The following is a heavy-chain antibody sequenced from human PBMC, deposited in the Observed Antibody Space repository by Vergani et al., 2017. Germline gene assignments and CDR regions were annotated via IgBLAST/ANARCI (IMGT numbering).Heavy chain of an antibody. Sequence: QVQLVQSGAEVKKPGASVKVSCKASGYTFTDYFMHWVRQAPGQGLEWMGWINPNSGGTNYAQKFQGRVTMTRDTSISTAYMELSNLRSDDTAVYYCARAGTSSNRDYFDYRGQGTLVTVSS. D-gene: IGHD1-14*01. CDR1: GYTFTDYF. J-gene: IGHJ4*02. CDR3: ARAGTSSNRDYFDY. V-gene: IGHV1-2*02. CDR2: INPNSGGT.